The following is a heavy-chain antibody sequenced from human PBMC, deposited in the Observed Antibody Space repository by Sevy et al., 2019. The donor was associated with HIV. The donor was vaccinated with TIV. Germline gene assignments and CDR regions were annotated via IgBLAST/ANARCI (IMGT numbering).Heavy chain of an antibody. CDR3: VRNIDY. Sequence: SETLSLTCTVSGGSISSGNYLWSWIRQTPGKGLEWIGTVHYSGRTYYNPSLKSRVTISEDTSKNQFSLNLNSVTAADTAVYFCVRNIDYWGQGTLVTVSS. J-gene: IGHJ4*02. V-gene: IGHV4-39*01. CDR2: VHYSGRT. CDR1: GGSISSGNYL.